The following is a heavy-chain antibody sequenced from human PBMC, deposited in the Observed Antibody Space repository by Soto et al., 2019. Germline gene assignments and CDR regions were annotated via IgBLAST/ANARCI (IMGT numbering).Heavy chain of an antibody. V-gene: IGHV5-10-1*01. J-gene: IGHJ3*02. CDR2: IDPSDSHT. CDR1: GYSFTSYW. Sequence: GESLKISCKGSGYSFTSYWISWVRQMPGKGLEWMGRIDPSDSHTNYSPSFQGHVTISADKSISTAYLQWSSLKASDTAMYYCASTTQGAVAGSDAFDIWGQGTMVTVSS. CDR3: ASTTQGAVAGSDAFDI. D-gene: IGHD6-19*01.